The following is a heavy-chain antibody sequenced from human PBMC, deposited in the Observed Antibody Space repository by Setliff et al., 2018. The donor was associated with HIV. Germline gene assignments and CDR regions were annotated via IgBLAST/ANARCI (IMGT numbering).Heavy chain of an antibody. CDR3: VRGVTRDISGYYRDEYFQH. CDR1: GYRFNTYG. Sequence: ASVKVSCKASGYRFNTYGIPWVRQAPGQGLEWMGWISPYNGDTRFAQSLQGRVTLTTDTSTNTAYMEMRTLRSDDTAVYYCVRGVTRDISGYYRDEYFQHWGQGTPVTVS. D-gene: IGHD3-22*01. V-gene: IGHV1-18*01. J-gene: IGHJ1*01. CDR2: ISPYNGDT.